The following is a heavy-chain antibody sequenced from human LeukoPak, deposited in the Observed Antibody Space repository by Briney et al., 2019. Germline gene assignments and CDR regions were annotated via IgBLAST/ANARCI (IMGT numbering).Heavy chain of an antibody. V-gene: IGHV3-7*01. CDR1: GFTFSSYL. CDR2: IKQDGSEK. Sequence: PGGSLRLSCAASGFTFSSYLMSWVRQAPGKGLEWVANIKQDGSEKYYVDSVKGRFTISRDNAKNSLYLQMNSLRAEDTAVYYCARVGDSSSSGPDAFDIWGQGTMVTVSS. CDR3: ARVGDSSSSGPDAFDI. J-gene: IGHJ3*02. D-gene: IGHD6-6*01.